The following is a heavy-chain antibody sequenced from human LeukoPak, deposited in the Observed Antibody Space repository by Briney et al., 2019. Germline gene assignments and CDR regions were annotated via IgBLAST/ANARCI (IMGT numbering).Heavy chain of an antibody. V-gene: IGHV3-30-3*01. D-gene: IGHD1-7*01. CDR3: ARDYWWNYDY. J-gene: IGHJ4*02. Sequence: GGSLRLPCAASGFTFSDYAMHWVRQAPGKGLEWVAVISKDGSDKYYPGSVRGRFTISRDNSKNTIYLQMDSLRAEDTAIYYCARDYWWNYDYWGQGTLVTVSS. CDR2: ISKDGSDK. CDR1: GFTFSDYA.